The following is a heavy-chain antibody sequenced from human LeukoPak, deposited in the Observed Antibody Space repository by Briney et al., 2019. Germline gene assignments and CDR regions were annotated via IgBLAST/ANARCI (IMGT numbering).Heavy chain of an antibody. V-gene: IGHV4-34*01. CDR2: INHSGST. CDR3: ARGDRYCSSTSCYTPNFDY. J-gene: IGHJ4*02. D-gene: IGHD2-2*02. Sequence: PSETLSLTCAVYGGSFSGYYWSWFRQPPGKGLEWIGEINHSGSTNYNPSLKSRVTISVDTSKNQFSLKLSSVTAADTAVYYCARGDRYCSSTSCYTPNFDYWGQGTLVTVSS. CDR1: GGSFSGYY.